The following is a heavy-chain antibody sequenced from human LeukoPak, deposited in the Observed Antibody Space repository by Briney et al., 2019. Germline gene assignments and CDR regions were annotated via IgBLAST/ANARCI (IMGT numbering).Heavy chain of an antibody. D-gene: IGHD2-21*02. J-gene: IGHJ4*02. Sequence: PGGSLRLSCAASGFTFSSYAMSWVRQAPGKGLEWVSAISGSGGSTYYADPVKGRFTISRDNSKNTLYLQMNSLRAEDTAVYYCAKTRDAGGGDCYSDYWGQGTLVTVSS. CDR1: GFTFSSYA. CDR2: ISGSGGST. CDR3: AKTRDAGGGDCYSDY. V-gene: IGHV3-23*01.